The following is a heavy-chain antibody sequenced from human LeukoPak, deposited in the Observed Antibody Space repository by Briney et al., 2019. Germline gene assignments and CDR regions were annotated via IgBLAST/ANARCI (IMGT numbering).Heavy chain of an antibody. J-gene: IGHJ4*02. CDR3: TRAPGVAAAGTGDYFDY. CDR2: IRSKAYGGTT. CDR1: GFIFGDYA. V-gene: IGHV3-49*04. Sequence: GGSLRLSCTASGFIFGDYAISWVRQAPGKGLEWVGFIRSKAYGGTTEYAASVKGRFTISRDDSKSIAYLQMNSLKTEDTAVYYCTRAPGVAAAGTGDYFDYWGQGTLVTVSS. D-gene: IGHD6-13*01.